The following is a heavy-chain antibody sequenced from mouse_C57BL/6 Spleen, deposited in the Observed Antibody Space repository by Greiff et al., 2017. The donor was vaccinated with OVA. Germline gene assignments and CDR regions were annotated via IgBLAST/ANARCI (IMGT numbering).Heavy chain of an antibody. CDR1: GYTFTSYW. J-gene: IGHJ1*03. V-gene: IGHV1-72*01. CDR2: IDPNSGGT. CDR3: ARLRYYGDYFWYFEV. Sequence: QVQLKQPGAELVKPGASVKLSCKASGYTFTSYWMHWVKQRPGRGLEWIGRIDPNSGGTKYNEKFKSKATLTVDKPSSTAYMQRSILTSEDSAVYYCARLRYYGDYFWYFEVWGTGTTVTVSS. D-gene: IGHD2-13*01.